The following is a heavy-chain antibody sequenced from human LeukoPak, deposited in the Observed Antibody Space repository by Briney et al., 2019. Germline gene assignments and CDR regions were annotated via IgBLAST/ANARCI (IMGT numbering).Heavy chain of an antibody. Sequence: GGSLRLSCAASGFTFSSYAMSWVRQAPGKGLEWVSAISGSGGSTYYADSVKGRFTISRDNSKNTLYLQMNSLRAEDTAVYYCARSYDSSGYYYRDFDYWGQGTLVTVSS. CDR3: ARSYDSSGYYYRDFDY. D-gene: IGHD3-22*01. J-gene: IGHJ4*02. CDR1: GFTFSSYA. CDR2: ISGSGGST. V-gene: IGHV3-23*01.